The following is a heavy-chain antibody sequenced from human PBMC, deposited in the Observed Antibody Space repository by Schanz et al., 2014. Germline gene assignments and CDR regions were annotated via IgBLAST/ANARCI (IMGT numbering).Heavy chain of an antibody. J-gene: IGHJ4*02. V-gene: IGHV3-33*01. CDR2: IWSDGSTK. Sequence: QVPLVESGGGVVQFGRSLRLSCVASGFTLSSYAMHWVRQAPGKGLEWVAVIWSDGSTKYYADSVKGRFTISRDNSKNTLYLQMNSLRADDTAVYFCARAHGNNWYGKGLDYWGQGTLVTVSS. CDR3: ARAHGNNWYGKGLDY. D-gene: IGHD1-1*01. CDR1: GFTLSSYA.